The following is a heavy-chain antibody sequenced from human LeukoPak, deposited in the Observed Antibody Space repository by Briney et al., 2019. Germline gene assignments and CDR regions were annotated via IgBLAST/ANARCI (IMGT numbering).Heavy chain of an antibody. CDR3: ARVLGYNWNFDLVSFDY. CDR1: GYTFTGYY. CDR2: INPNSGGT. D-gene: IGHD1-7*01. Sequence: ASVKVSCTASGYTFTGYYMNWVRQAPGQGLEWMGRINPNSGGTNYTQKFQGRVTMTRDTSIRTAYMELSRLRSDDTAVYYCARVLGYNWNFDLVSFDYWGEGALVTVSS. V-gene: IGHV1-2*06. J-gene: IGHJ4*02.